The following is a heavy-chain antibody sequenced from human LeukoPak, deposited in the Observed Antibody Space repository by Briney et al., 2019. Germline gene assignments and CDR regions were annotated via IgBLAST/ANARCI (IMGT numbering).Heavy chain of an antibody. V-gene: IGHV1-18*01. Sequence: ASVKVSCKASGYTFASYGISWVRQAPGQGLEWMGWINVDIGNTNYAQSLQGRVSMTRDISTTIVYMELTSLRSDDTAVYYCARDRLGYCGGGSCLLFDYWGQGTLVTVSS. CDR1: GYTFASYG. J-gene: IGHJ4*02. CDR2: INVDIGNT. D-gene: IGHD2-15*01. CDR3: ARDRLGYCGGGSCLLFDY.